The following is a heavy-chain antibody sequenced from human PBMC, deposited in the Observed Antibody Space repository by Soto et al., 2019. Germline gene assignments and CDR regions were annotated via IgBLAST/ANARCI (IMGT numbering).Heavy chain of an antibody. CDR3: AREDIVVVPAAIGRYYYGMDV. J-gene: IGHJ6*02. V-gene: IGHV3-33*01. CDR2: IWYDGSNK. Sequence: PGGSLRLSCAASGFTFSSYGMHWVRQAPGKGLEWVAVIWYDGSNKYYADSVKGRFTISRDNSKNTLYLQMNSLRAEDTAVYYCAREDIVVVPAAIGRYYYGMDVWGQGTTVTVSS. D-gene: IGHD2-2*02. CDR1: GFTFSSYG.